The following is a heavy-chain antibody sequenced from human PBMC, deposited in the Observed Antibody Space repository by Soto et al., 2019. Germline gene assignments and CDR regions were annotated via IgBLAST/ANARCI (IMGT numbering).Heavy chain of an antibody. J-gene: IGHJ4*02. V-gene: IGHV4-34*01. CDR3: ARRYSGYDFDY. CDR2: INHRGST. D-gene: IGHD5-12*01. CDR1: GGSFSGYY. Sequence: SETLSLTCAVYGGSFSGYYWSWIRRPPGKGLEWIGEINHRGSTNYNPSLKSRVTLSVDTSKNQFSLKLRSVTAADTAVYYCARRYSGYDFDYWGQGILVTVSS.